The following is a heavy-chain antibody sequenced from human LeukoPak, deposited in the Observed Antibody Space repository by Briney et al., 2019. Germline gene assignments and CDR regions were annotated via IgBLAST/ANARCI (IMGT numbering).Heavy chain of an antibody. CDR1: GYTFTGYY. V-gene: IGHV1-2*04. D-gene: IGHD3-22*01. Sequence: GASVKVSCKASGYTFTGYYMHWVRQAPGQGLEWMGWINPNSGGTNYAQKFQGWVTMTRDTSISTAYMELSRLRSDDTAVYYCARGRAIDSSGYYWNWFDPWGQGTLVTVSS. CDR2: INPNSGGT. CDR3: ARGRAIDSSGYYWNWFDP. J-gene: IGHJ5*02.